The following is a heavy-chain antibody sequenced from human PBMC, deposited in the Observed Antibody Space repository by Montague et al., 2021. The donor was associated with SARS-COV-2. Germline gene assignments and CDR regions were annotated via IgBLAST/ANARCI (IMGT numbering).Heavy chain of an antibody. CDR3: ARVREISYDFWSGPRVYMDV. V-gene: IGHV3-21*01. J-gene: IGHJ6*03. Sequence: SLRLSFAASGFTFSSYSMNWVRQAPGKGLEWVSSISSSSNYIYYADSVKGRFTISRDNAKNSLYLQMNSLRAEDTAVYYCARVREISYDFWSGPRVYMDVWGKGTTVTVSS. D-gene: IGHD3-3*01. CDR2: ISSSSNYI. CDR1: GFTFSSYS.